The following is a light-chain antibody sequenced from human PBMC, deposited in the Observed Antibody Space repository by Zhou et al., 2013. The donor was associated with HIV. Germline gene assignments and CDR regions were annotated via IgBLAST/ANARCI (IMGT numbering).Light chain of an antibody. CDR3: QQQST. J-gene: IGKJ2*01. CDR2: DAS. CDR1: QSVSRY. Sequence: EIVLTQSPATLSLSPGERATLSCRASQSVSRYLAWYQQKPGQAPRLLIYDASNRATGIPARFSGSGSGTDFTLTISSLEPEDFAVYYCQQQSTFGQGTKLEIK. V-gene: IGKV3-11*01.